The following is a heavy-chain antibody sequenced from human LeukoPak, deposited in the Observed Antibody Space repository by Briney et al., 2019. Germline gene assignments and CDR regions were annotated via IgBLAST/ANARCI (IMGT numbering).Heavy chain of an antibody. V-gene: IGHV5-51*01. CDR1: GYSFTSYW. CDR3: ARHDKGYSGYVTLDY. Sequence: GESLKISCKGSGYSFTSYWIGWVRQMPGKGLEWMGIINPGYSDIRYSPSFQGQVTISADKSVSTAYLQWSSLKASDTAIYHCARHDKGYSGYVTLDYWGQGTLVTVSS. CDR2: INPGYSDI. J-gene: IGHJ4*02. D-gene: IGHD5-12*01.